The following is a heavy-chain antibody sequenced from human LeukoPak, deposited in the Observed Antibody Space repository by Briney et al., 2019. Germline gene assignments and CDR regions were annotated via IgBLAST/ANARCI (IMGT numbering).Heavy chain of an antibody. CDR1: GFSFSAYY. J-gene: IGHJ4*02. CDR3: AKEGNGDYYFDY. Sequence: GGSLRLSCAASGFSFSAYYMHWVRQVPGKGLVWVSRINTDGSSTAYADSVKGRFTISRDNAKNTLYLQMNSLRAEDTAVYYCAKEGNGDYYFDYWGQGTLVTVSS. CDR2: INTDGSST. D-gene: IGHD4-17*01. V-gene: IGHV3-74*01.